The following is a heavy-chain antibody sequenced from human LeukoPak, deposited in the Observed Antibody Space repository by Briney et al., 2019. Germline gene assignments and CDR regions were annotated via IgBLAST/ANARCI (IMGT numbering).Heavy chain of an antibody. J-gene: IGHJ6*02. CDR2: IYYSGST. CDR1: GGSISSSRYS. D-gene: IGHD3-10*01. Sequence: SETLSLTYTVSGGSISSSRYSWGWIRQPPGKGLEWIGSIYYSGSTYYNPSLKSRVTISVDTSKNQFSLKLSSVTAADTAVYYCARDRTYYYGSGSYTSGRLDYYGMDVWGQGTTVTVSS. CDR3: ARDRTYYYGSGSYTSGRLDYYGMDV. V-gene: IGHV4-39*07.